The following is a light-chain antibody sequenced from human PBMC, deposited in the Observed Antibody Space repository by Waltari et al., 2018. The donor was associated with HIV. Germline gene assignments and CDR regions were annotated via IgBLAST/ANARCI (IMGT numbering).Light chain of an antibody. V-gene: IGLV1-51*01. J-gene: IGLJ3*02. CDR2: EST. CDR3: GAWDSALGGWL. CDR1: NSNIGNNF. Sequence: QSVLTQPPSVSAAPGQKVTISCSGSNSNIGNNFVSWYYHVPGTAPKLRIGESTWRPPGIPDRISGSKSGTSATRGISGLQTADEGDYYCGAWDSALGGWLFGGGTKLTV.